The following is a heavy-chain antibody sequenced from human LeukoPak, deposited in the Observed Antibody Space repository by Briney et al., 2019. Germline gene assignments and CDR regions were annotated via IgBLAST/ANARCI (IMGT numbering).Heavy chain of an antibody. CDR1: GFTFSTYT. V-gene: IGHV3-30*04. CDR2: ISYDEINK. J-gene: IGHJ6*02. D-gene: IGHD6-6*01. CDR3: ARVGSSWSKYYGMDV. Sequence: GGSLRLSCAASGFTFSTYTMHWVRQAPGKGLEWVAAISYDEINKYYADSVKGRFTISRDNSKNTLYLQMNSLRAEDTAVYCCARVGSSWSKYYGMDVWGQGTTVTVS.